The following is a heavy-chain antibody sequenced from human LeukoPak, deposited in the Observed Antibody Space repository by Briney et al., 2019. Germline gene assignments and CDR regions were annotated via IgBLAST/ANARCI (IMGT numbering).Heavy chain of an antibody. V-gene: IGHV3-21*01. CDR1: GFTFSRSS. D-gene: IGHD6-6*01. CDR2: ISTTSYI. CDR3: ARVCSSGVYFFDY. J-gene: IGHJ4*02. Sequence: PGGSLRLSCAASGFTFSRSSMSWVRQAPGKGLEWVSSISTTSYIYYADSVKGRFTISRDNTKNSLYLQMNSLRAEDTAVYYCARVCSSGVYFFDYWGQGALITVSS.